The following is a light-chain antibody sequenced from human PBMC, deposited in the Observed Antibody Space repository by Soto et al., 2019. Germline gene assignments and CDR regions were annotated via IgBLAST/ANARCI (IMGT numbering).Light chain of an antibody. J-gene: IGKJ5*01. CDR3: QQLNSYPLT. V-gene: IGKV1-9*01. CDR1: QGISSY. Sequence: IQLTQSPSFLSASVGDRVTITCRASQGISSYLAWYQQKPGKAPKLLIYAASTLQSGVPSRFSGSGSGTEFTLTISSLQPEDFATYYCQQLNSYPLTFGQGTLLEIK. CDR2: AAS.